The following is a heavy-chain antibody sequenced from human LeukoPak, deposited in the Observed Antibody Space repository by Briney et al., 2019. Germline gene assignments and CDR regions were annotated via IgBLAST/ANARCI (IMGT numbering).Heavy chain of an antibody. CDR1: GFIFRGYA. J-gene: IGHJ4*02. CDR2: LRGDGET. D-gene: IGHD3-16*01. Sequence: GGSLRLSCVASGFIFRGYAMSWVRQTPAGGLEWVSSLRGDGETFYTDSVKGRFTLSRDHSRNTVYLQLSNLRVEDTAVYYCAKASWVSSADAVLWGQGTLVTVS. V-gene: IGHV3-23*01. CDR3: AKASWVSSADAVL.